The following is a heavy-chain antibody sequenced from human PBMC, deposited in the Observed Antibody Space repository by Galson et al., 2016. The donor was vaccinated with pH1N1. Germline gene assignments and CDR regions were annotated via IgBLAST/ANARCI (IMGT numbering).Heavy chain of an antibody. Sequence: TLSLTCIVSGDSIDSGGYSWNRIRQTPAKGLEWIGYVFHSGTVYYNPSLKSRVTISVDRSKNQLSLKLTSVTAADTAVYYCVRSGTMNYYYAMDVWGQGTTVTVSS. CDR3: VRSGTMNYYYAMDV. CDR1: GDSIDSGGYS. D-gene: IGHD3-22*01. J-gene: IGHJ6*02. V-gene: IGHV4-30-2*01. CDR2: VFHSGTV.